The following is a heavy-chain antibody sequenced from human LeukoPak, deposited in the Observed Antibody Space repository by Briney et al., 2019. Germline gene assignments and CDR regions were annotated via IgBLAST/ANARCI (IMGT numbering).Heavy chain of an antibody. CDR1: GYIFTDYY. D-gene: IGHD2-15*01. CDR3: ARRVGRRGSSPHDH. Sequence: ASVKVSCKASGYIFTDYYMHWVRQAPGQGVEWMGWINPNTGATNYAQRFQGRVTMTRDTSTSTAYMDVRRLTSDDTAVYFCARRVGRRGSSPHDHWGQGTLVTVSS. V-gene: IGHV1-2*02. CDR2: INPNTGAT. J-gene: IGHJ4*02.